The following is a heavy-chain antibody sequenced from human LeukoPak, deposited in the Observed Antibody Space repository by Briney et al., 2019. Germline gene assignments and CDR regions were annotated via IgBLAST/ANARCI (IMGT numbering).Heavy chain of an antibody. V-gene: IGHV3-30*02. D-gene: IGHD3-10*01. CDR3: VRNAGNYYAGAFDI. CDR1: GFTFSSYG. J-gene: IGHJ3*02. Sequence: GGSLRLSCEASGFTFSSYGMHWVRQAPGKGLDWVAFTGFDGSDKKYADSAKGRFTISRDNSKNTLYLQMNGLRPEDTGSYYFVRNAGNYYAGAFDIWGRGTMVTVST. CDR2: TGFDGSDK.